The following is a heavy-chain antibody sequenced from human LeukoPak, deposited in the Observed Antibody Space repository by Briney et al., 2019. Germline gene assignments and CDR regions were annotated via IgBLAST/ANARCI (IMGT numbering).Heavy chain of an antibody. CDR3: ARDQCDTWSRRGNFDS. CDR1: GFTFGKYW. CDR2: IKLDGSEK. D-gene: IGHD3-3*01. J-gene: IGHJ4*02. Sequence: SGGSLRLSCVASGFTFGKYWMSWVRQAPGKGLEWVANIKLDGSEKNYVDSVKGRFTISRDNTKNSLYLQMNSLRAEDTAVFYCARDQCDTWSRRGNFDSWGQGTLVIVSS. V-gene: IGHV3-7*03.